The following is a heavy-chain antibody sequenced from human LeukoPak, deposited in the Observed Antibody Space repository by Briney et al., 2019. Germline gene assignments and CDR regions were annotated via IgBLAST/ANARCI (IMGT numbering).Heavy chain of an antibody. CDR3: ARQDIVVVVAATAFDY. CDR2: IWYDGSNK. V-gene: IGHV3-33*01. D-gene: IGHD2-15*01. J-gene: IGHJ4*03. Sequence: GGSLRLSCAASGFTFSSYGMHWVRQAPGKGLEWVAVIWYDGSNKYYADSVKGRSTISRDNSKNTLYLQMNSLRAEDTAVYYCARQDIVVVVAATAFDYWGQGTTVTVSS. CDR1: GFTFSSYG.